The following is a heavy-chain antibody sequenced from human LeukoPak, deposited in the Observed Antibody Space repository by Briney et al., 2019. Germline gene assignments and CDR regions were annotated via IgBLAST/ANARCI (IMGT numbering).Heavy chain of an antibody. V-gene: IGHV3-23*01. CDR1: GFTFSSYA. J-gene: IGHJ4*02. Sequence: GGSLRLSCAASGFTFSSYAMSWVRQAPGKGLEWVSAISGSGGSTYYADSVKGRFTISRDNSKNTLYLQMKSLRAEDTAVYYCAKDAYYYDSSAPFGYWGQGTLVTVSS. D-gene: IGHD3-22*01. CDR3: AKDAYYYDSSAPFGY. CDR2: ISGSGGST.